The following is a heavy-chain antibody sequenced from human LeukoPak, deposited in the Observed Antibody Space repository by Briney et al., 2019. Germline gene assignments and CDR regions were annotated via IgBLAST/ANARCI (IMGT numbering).Heavy chain of an antibody. J-gene: IGHJ4*02. CDR1: GFTFSTDP. V-gene: IGHV3-7*04. CDR2: IRQDGSEK. Sequence: PGGSLRLSCAASGFTFSTDPMNWVRQAPGKGPEWVANIRQDGSEKYCVDSVKGRFTISRDNSKNSLYLQMNSLRAEDTAVYYCVRDKVVGATRFNYWGQGTLVTVSS. CDR3: VRDKVVGATRFNY. D-gene: IGHD2-15*01.